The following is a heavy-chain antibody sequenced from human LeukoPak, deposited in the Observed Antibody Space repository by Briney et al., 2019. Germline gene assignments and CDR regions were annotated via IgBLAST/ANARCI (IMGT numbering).Heavy chain of an antibody. Sequence: GGSLRLSCAAPGFTFSSYAISWVRQAPGKGLEWVSAISGSGGSTYYADSVKGRFTISRDNSKNTLYLQMNSLRAEDTAVYYCARHDRYFDWLIDYWGQGTLVTVSS. CDR3: ARHDRYFDWLIDY. D-gene: IGHD3-9*01. V-gene: IGHV3-23*01. CDR2: ISGSGGST. CDR1: GFTFSSYA. J-gene: IGHJ4*02.